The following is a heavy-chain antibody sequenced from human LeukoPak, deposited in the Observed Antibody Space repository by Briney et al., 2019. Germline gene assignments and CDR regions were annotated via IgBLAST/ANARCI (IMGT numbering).Heavy chain of an antibody. CDR3: ARGGLEQLIYYYYMDV. D-gene: IGHD6-6*01. V-gene: IGHV3-21*01. CDR2: ISSSSSYI. CDR1: GFTFSSYS. Sequence: GGSLRLSCAASGFTFSSYSMNWVRQAPGKGLEWVSSISSSSSYIYYADSVKGRFTISRDNAKNSLYLRMNSLRAEDTAVYYCARGGLEQLIYYYYMDVWGKGTTVTVSS. J-gene: IGHJ6*03.